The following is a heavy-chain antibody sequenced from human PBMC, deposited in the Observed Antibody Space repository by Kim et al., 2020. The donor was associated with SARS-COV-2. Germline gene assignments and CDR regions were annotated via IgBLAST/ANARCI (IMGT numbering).Heavy chain of an antibody. CDR1: GYSFTGHY. J-gene: IGHJ6*02. CDR2: INPNSGGT. Sequence: ASVKVSCKASGYSFTGHYMHWVRQAPGQGLEWMGWINPNSGGTNYAQKFQGRVTMTRDTSISTAYMELSRLRSDDTAVYYCARDIAAIGSGMDVWGQGTTVTVSS. V-gene: IGHV1-2*02. CDR3: ARDIAAIGSGMDV. D-gene: IGHD6-13*01.